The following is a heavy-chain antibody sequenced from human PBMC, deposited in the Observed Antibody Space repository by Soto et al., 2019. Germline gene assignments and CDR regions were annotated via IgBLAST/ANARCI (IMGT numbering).Heavy chain of an antibody. CDR3: ARDTRDGYYFDF. CDR2: IYQSGST. CDR1: GDSISSGGYS. J-gene: IGHJ4*02. D-gene: IGHD1-26*01. Sequence: SETLSLTCAVSGDSISSGGYSWTWIRQPPGKGLEWIGHIYQSGSTLYNPSLESRVTISVEKSKNQFSLELSSVTAADTAVYYCARDTRDGYYFDFWGQGILVTVSS. V-gene: IGHV4-30-2*01.